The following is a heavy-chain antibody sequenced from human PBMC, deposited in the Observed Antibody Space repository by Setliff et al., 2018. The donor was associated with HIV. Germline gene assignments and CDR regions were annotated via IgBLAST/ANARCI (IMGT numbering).Heavy chain of an antibody. Sequence: PGGSLRLSCAASGFTFSSYWMSWGRQAPGKGLEWVANIKEDGSEKYYVDSGKGRFTISRDNAKNSLYLQMNSLGAEDTAVYYCSRVARTYYYESSGYGDAFDIWGQGTMVTVSS. J-gene: IGHJ3*02. V-gene: IGHV3-7*01. CDR2: IKEDGSEK. D-gene: IGHD3-22*01. CDR1: GFTFSSYW. CDR3: SRVARTYYYESSGYGDAFDI.